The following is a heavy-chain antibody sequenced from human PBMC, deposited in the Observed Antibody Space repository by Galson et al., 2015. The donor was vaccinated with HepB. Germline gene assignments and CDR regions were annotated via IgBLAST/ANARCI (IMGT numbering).Heavy chain of an antibody. CDR3: ASAGLWSGNERWGYFDY. J-gene: IGHJ4*02. CDR1: GGTFSSYA. D-gene: IGHD3-3*01. Sequence: VKVSCKASGGTFSSYAISWVRQAPGQGLEWMGGIIPIFGTANYAQKFQGRVTITADESTSTAYMELSSLRSEDTAVYYCASAGLWSGNERWGYFDYWGQGTLVTVSS. CDR2: IIPIFGTA. V-gene: IGHV1-69*13.